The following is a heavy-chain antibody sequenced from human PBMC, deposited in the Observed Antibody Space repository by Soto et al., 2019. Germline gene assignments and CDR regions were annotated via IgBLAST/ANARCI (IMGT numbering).Heavy chain of an antibody. CDR2: ISAYNGKT. J-gene: IGHJ4*02. Sequence: QVQLVQSGAEVKKPGASVKVSCKASGYTFTSSVISWGRQAPGQGVECKGWISAYNGKTKYAQKLQGRVTMTTYTSTSTAYMELRSLRSDDPGVYYCAREPNYFDCWVQGTLVTVSS. V-gene: IGHV1-18*01. CDR1: GYTFTSSV. CDR3: AREPNYFDC.